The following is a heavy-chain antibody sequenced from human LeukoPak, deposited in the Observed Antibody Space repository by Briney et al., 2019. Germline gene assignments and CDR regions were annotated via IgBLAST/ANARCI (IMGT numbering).Heavy chain of an antibody. J-gene: IGHJ4*02. V-gene: IGHV3-23*01. CDR3: GKTTAGYSSGQKPAWPVDY. CDR2: ISGSGDRT. D-gene: IGHD5-18*01. Sequence: GGSLRLSCAASGFTLDDYAMNWVRQAPGKGLEWVSAISGSGDRTFHADSVKGRFTISRDNSKNTVYLQINSLRAEDTAVYYCGKTTAGYSSGQKPAWPVDYWGQGTLVTVSS. CDR1: GFTLDDYA.